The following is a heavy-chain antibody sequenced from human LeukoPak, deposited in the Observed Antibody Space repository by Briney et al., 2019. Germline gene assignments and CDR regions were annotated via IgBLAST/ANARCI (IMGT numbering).Heavy chain of an antibody. CDR3: ARRSGSPPDVFDI. CDR1: GFTFSDYY. Sequence: GGSLRLSCAASGFTFSDYYMSWIRQAPGKGLEWVSYISSSGSTIYHADSVKGRFTISRDNAKNSLYLQMNSLRAEDTAVYYCARRSGSPPDVFDIWGQGTMVTVSS. V-gene: IGHV3-11*04. D-gene: IGHD1-26*01. CDR2: ISSSGSTI. J-gene: IGHJ3*02.